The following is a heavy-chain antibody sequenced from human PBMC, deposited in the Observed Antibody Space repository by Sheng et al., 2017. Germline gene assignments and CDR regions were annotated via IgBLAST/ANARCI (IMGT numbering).Heavy chain of an antibody. CDR3: ARDKRVVGNYYYYGMDV. V-gene: IGHV3-30*04. Sequence: QVQLVESGGGVVQPGRSLRLSCAASGFTFSSYAMHWVRQAPGKGLEWVAVISYDGSNKYYADSVKGRFTISRDNSKNTLYLQMNSLRAEDTAVYYCARDKRVVGNYYYYGMDVWGQGTTVTVSS. D-gene: IGHD2-15*01. CDR1: GFTFSSYA. CDR2: ISYDGSNK. J-gene: IGHJ6*02.